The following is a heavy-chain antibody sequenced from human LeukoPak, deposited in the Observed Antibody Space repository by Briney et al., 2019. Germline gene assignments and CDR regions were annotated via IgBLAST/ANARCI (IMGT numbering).Heavy chain of an antibody. CDR3: ARDVSSGWYFFGY. CDR2: IRYDGSNK. J-gene: IGHJ4*02. Sequence: GGSLRLSCAASGFTFSSYGMHWVRQAPGKGLEWVAFIRYDGSNKYYADSVKGRFTISRDNAKNSLYLQMNSLRAEDTAVYYCARDVSSGWYFFGYWGQGTLVTVSS. D-gene: IGHD6-19*01. V-gene: IGHV3-30*02. CDR1: GFTFSSYG.